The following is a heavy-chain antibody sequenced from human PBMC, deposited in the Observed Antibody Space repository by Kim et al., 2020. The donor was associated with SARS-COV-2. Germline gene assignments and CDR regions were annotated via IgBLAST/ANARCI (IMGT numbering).Heavy chain of an antibody. CDR3: ARRGCYSDYYGMDV. CDR1: GFSLSTSGMC. D-gene: IGHD2-21*01. Sequence: SGPTLVNPTQTLTLTCTFSGFSLSTSGMCVSWIRQPPGKALEWLALIDWDDDKYYSTSLKTRLTISKDTSKNQVVLTMTNMDPVDTATYYCARRGCYSDYYGMDVWGQGTTVTVSS. CDR2: IDWDDDK. J-gene: IGHJ6*02. V-gene: IGHV2-70*01.